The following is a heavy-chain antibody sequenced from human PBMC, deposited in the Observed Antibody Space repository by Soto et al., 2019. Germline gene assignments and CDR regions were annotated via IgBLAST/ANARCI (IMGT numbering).Heavy chain of an antibody. D-gene: IGHD6-13*01. V-gene: IGHV3-21*01. Sequence: NPGGSLRLSCAASGFTFSSYSMNWVRQAPGKGLEWVSSISSSSSYIYYADSVKGRFTISRDNAKNSLYLQMNSLRAEDTAVYYCARVPTIAAAGRDYYYGMDVWGQGTTVTVSS. J-gene: IGHJ6*02. CDR2: ISSSSSYI. CDR3: ARVPTIAAAGRDYYYGMDV. CDR1: GFTFSSYS.